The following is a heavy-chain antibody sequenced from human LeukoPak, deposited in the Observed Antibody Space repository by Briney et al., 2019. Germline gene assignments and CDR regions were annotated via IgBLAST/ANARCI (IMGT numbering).Heavy chain of an antibody. CDR1: GFTFSDYA. Sequence: GGSLRLSCVGSGFTFSDYAIHWVRQALGKGLEWVAVSAHDEVGKQFADSVKGRFTLSRDNSRDSVHLQMNRLRDEDTAVYYCAKDRGYGEHEPFESWGQGSLVTVSS. J-gene: IGHJ4*02. CDR2: SAHDEVGK. V-gene: IGHV3-30*18. D-gene: IGHD4/OR15-4a*01. CDR3: AKDRGYGEHEPFES.